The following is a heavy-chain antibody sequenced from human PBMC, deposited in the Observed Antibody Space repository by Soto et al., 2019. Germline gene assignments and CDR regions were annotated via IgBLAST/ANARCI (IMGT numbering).Heavy chain of an antibody. Sequence: VGPLRLSCAASGFTFSSYGMHWVRQAPGKGLEWAAVISYDGSNKYYADSVKGRFTISRDNSKNTLYLQMNSLRAEDTAVYYCAKDSSGRDYYYYGMDVWGQGTTVTVSS. CDR2: ISYDGSNK. D-gene: IGHD6-19*01. CDR3: AKDSSGRDYYYYGMDV. CDR1: GFTFSSYG. J-gene: IGHJ6*02. V-gene: IGHV3-30*18.